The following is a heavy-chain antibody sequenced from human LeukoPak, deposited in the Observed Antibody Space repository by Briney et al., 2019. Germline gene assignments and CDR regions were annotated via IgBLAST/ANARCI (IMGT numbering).Heavy chain of an antibody. CDR2: IYYSGST. CDR3: ARGDPPYYGILTGYSIHPGYFDY. D-gene: IGHD3-9*01. Sequence: PSETLSLTCTVSGGSISSYYWSWIRQPPGKGLEWIGYIYYSGSTNYNPSLKSRVTISVDTSKNQFSLKLSSVTAADTAVYYCARGDPPYYGILTGYSIHPGYFDYWGQGTLVTVSS. V-gene: IGHV4-59*01. J-gene: IGHJ4*02. CDR1: GGSISSYY.